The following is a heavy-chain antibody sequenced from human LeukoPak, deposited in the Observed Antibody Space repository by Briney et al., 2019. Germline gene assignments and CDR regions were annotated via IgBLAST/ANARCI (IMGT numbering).Heavy chain of an antibody. CDR3: AREAQDFRTGNHRPGHYDYMDV. CDR1: GCSISSYY. V-gene: IGHV4-59*01. J-gene: IGHJ6*03. CDR2: IYYGRST. Sequence: SETLSLTCTVSGCSISSYYWSWIRQPPGKGLEGISYIYYGRSTNANPSLKRRVTTSVDMSRNQFSLRMTSVTAADTAVYYCAREAQDFRTGNHRPGHYDYMDVWGKGTAVTVSS. D-gene: IGHD1-14*01.